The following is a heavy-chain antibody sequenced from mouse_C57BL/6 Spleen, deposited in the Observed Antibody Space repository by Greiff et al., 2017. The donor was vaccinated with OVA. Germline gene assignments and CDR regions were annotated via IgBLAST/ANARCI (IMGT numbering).Heavy chain of an antibody. CDR1: GYTFTDYY. J-gene: IGHJ3*01. CDR2: IFPGSGST. V-gene: IGHV1-75*01. Sequence: QVQLQESGPELVKPGASVKISCKASGYTFTDYYINWVKQRPGQVLEWIGWIFPGSGSTYYNEKFKGKATLTVDKSSSTAYMLLSSLTSEDSAVYSCARAPDFAWFAYWGQGTLVTVSA. CDR3: ARAPDFAWFAY. D-gene: IGHD2-13*01.